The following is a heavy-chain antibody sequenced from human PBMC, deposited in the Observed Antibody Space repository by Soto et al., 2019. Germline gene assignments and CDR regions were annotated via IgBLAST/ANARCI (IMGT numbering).Heavy chain of an antibody. CDR2: IIPIFGTA. D-gene: IGHD3-10*01. CDR1: GGTFSSYA. V-gene: IGHV1-69*13. J-gene: IGHJ6*02. CDR3: ARGAGRDYYGSGSIYFRDYYGMDV. Sequence: GASVKVSCKASGGTFSSYAISWVRQAPGQGLEWMGGIIPIFGTANYAQKFRGRVTITADESTSTAYMELSSLRSEDTAVYYCARGAGRDYYGSGSIYFRDYYGMDVWGQGTTVTVSS.